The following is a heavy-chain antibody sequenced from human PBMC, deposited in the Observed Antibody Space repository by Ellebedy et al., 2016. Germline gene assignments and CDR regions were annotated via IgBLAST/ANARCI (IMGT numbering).Heavy chain of an antibody. Sequence: GGSLRLXXATSGFTFSVRGMTWVRQAPGKGLEWVSTISAGSDTTRLADSVKGRFTISRDTSKNSVYLRMNNLRVEDTAVYYCRQGHYADLWGQGTLVTVSS. CDR2: ISAGSDTT. CDR3: RQGHYADL. D-gene: IGHD4-17*01. J-gene: IGHJ4*02. V-gene: IGHV3-23*01. CDR1: GFTFSVRG.